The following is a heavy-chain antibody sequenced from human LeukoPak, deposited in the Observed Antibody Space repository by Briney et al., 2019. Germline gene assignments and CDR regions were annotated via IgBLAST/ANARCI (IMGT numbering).Heavy chain of an antibody. V-gene: IGHV3-23*01. CDR1: GFTFSSYA. J-gene: IGHJ4*02. CDR2: ISGSGGST. CDR3: AKDAPGLTDYYDSSGYYPFDY. Sequence: GGSLRLSCAASGFTFSSYAMSWVRQAPGKGLEWVSAISGSGGSTYYADSVKGRFTISRDNSKNTLYLQMNSLRAEDTAVYYCAKDAPGLTDYYDSSGYYPFDYWGQGTLVTVSS. D-gene: IGHD3-22*01.